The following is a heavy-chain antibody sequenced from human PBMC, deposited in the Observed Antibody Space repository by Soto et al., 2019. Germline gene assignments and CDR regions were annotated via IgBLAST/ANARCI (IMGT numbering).Heavy chain of an antibody. D-gene: IGHD2-15*01. CDR3: TTRKLGSCTGGSCSHGV. Sequence: EVQLVESGGDLAKPGESLRLSCAASGFTFSDAWMNWVRQAPEKGLEWVGRIKSKTDGATTDYAAPVRGRFTISRDDSKNMLYLQMNSLSTEDTAVYYCTTRKLGSCTGGSCSHGVWGQGTLVTVSS. J-gene: IGHJ4*02. V-gene: IGHV3-15*01. CDR1: GFTFSDAW. CDR2: IKSKTDGATT.